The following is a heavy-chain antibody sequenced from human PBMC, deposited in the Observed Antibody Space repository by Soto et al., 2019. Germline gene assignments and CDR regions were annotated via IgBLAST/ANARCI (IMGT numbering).Heavy chain of an antibody. CDR2: ISYDGSNK. CDR3: AKGGYSGYDYGDY. V-gene: IGHV3-30*18. J-gene: IGHJ4*02. Sequence: QVQLVESGGGVVQPGRSLRLSCAASGFTFSSYGMHWVPQAPGKGLEWVGVISYDGSNKYYADSVKGRFSISRDNSRNTLYLQMNSLRAEDTAVYYCAKGGYSGYDYGDYWGQGTLVTVSS. D-gene: IGHD5-12*01. CDR1: GFTFSSYG.